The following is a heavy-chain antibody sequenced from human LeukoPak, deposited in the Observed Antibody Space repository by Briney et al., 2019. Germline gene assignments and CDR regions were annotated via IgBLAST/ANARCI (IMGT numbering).Heavy chain of an antibody. CDR3: ARDQNSGIDY. Sequence: PGGSLRLSCAASGFTFSSYGMHWVRQAPGKGLEGVAVIWYDGSNKYYADSVKGRFTISRDNSKNTLYLQMNSLRAEDTAVYYCARDQNSGIDYWGQGTLVTVSS. CDR2: IWYDGSNK. V-gene: IGHV3-33*01. CDR1: GFTFSSYG. J-gene: IGHJ4*02. D-gene: IGHD3-10*01.